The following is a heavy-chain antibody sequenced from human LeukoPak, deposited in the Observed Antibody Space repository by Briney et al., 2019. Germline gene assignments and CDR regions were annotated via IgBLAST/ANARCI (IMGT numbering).Heavy chain of an antibody. CDR1: GFTFSSYE. CDR3: ARGRPGAFDI. Sequence: GGSLRLSCAASGFTFSSYEMNWVRQAPGKGLKWVSYISRSGSTIYYAGSVKGRFTISRDNAKNSLYLQMNSLRAEDTAVYYCARGRPGAFDIWGQGTMVTVSS. J-gene: IGHJ3*02. V-gene: IGHV3-48*03. CDR2: ISRSGSTI.